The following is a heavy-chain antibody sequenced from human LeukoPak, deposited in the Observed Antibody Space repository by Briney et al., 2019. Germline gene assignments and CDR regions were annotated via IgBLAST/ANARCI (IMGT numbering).Heavy chain of an antibody. D-gene: IGHD3-10*01. CDR1: GYTFTGYY. CDR2: INPSAGTT. J-gene: IGHJ3*01. V-gene: IGHV1-46*01. CDR3: ARDSWFGDLADSFDL. Sequence: ASVKVSCKASGYTFTGYYMHWVRQAPGQGLEWMGVINPSAGTTDYAQKFQGRITMTRDTSTSLVYMELSSLRSEDTAFYYCARDSWFGDLADSFDLWGQGTMVTVSS.